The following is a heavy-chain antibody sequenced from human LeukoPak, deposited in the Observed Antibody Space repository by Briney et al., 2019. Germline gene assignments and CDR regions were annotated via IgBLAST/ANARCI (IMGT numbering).Heavy chain of an antibody. CDR3: ARDVVVVPAAIHYGMDV. CDR1: GGSFSDYF. CDR2: INHSGRT. J-gene: IGHJ6*02. V-gene: IGHV4-34*01. D-gene: IGHD2-2*01. Sequence: SETLFLTCAVYGGSFSDYFWGWIRQPPGKGLEWIGEINHSGRTYYNPSLKSRVTISVDTSKNQFSLNLSSVTAADTAVYYCARDVVVVPAAIHYGMDVWGQGTTATVSS.